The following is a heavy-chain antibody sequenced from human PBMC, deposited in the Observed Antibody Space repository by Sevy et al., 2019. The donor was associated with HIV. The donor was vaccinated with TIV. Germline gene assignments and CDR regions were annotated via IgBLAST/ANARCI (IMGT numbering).Heavy chain of an antibody. CDR3: ANPTTEGRRYFYNLGMDV. CDR2: ICGGGGNT. J-gene: IGHJ6*02. CDR1: GFTFSSYA. V-gene: IGHV3-23*01. D-gene: IGHD1-26*01. Sequence: GGSLRLSCAASGFTFSSYAMNWVRQAPGKGLEWVSTICGGGGNTYYADSVKGRFTISRDNSKNTLSLQMTSLSAEDTDVYYCANPTTEGRRYFYNLGMDVWGQGTTVTVSS.